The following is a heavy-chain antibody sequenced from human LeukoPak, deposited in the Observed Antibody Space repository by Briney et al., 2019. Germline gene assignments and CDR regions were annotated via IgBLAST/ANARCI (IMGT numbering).Heavy chain of an antibody. CDR3: ASSVDTAMVTGY. D-gene: IGHD5-18*01. CDR1: GYTFTRYY. J-gene: IGHJ4*02. V-gene: IGHV1-2*06. CDR2: INPNSGGT. Sequence: ASVKVSCKASGYTFTRYYMHWVRQAPGQGLEWMGRINPNSGGTSYAQKFQGRVTMTRDTSISTAYMELSRLRSDDTAVYYCASSVDTAMVTGYWGQGTLVTVSS.